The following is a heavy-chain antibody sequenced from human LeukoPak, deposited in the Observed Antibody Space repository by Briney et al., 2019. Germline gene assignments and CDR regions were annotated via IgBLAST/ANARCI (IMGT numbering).Heavy chain of an antibody. Sequence: SETLSLTCAVYGGSFSGYYWSWIRQPPGKGLEWIGEINHSGSTNYNPSLKSRVTISVDTSKNQFSLKLSSVTAADTAVYYCARAWSSGPVGGWGQGTLVTVSS. CDR3: ARAWSSGPVGG. V-gene: IGHV4-34*01. CDR2: INHSGST. J-gene: IGHJ1*01. CDR1: GGSFSGYY. D-gene: IGHD3-22*01.